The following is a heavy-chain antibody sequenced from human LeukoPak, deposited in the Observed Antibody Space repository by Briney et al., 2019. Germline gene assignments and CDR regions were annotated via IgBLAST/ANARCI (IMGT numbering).Heavy chain of an antibody. V-gene: IGHV3-30*04. CDR3: ARGRRWFGELLSHFDY. J-gene: IGHJ4*02. CDR2: ISYDGSNK. CDR1: GFTFSSYA. D-gene: IGHD3-10*01. Sequence: PGGYLRLSCAASGFTFSSYAMHWVRQAPGKGLEWGAVISYDGSNKYDANSVKGRLTISRDNSKKTLYLQMNSLRAEDTAVYYCARGRRWFGELLSHFDYWGQGTLVTVSS.